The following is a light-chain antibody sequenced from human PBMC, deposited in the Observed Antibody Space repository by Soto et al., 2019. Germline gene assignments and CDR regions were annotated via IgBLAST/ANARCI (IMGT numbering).Light chain of an antibody. J-gene: IGLJ2*01. CDR3: QSYDSSLSGAV. Sequence: QSVLTQSPSVSGAPGHRVTISCTGSTSNIGAGYDVYWYQQLPRTAPKLLMYGNSNRPSGVPERFSGSKSGTSASLAITGLQAEDEADYYCQSYDSSLSGAVFGGGTMLTVL. CDR1: TSNIGAGYD. V-gene: IGLV1-40*01. CDR2: GNS.